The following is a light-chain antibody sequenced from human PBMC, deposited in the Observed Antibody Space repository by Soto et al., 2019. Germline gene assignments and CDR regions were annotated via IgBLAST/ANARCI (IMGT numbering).Light chain of an antibody. Sequence: QMTQSPSTLSASVGDRVTSTCRASQSISSWLAWYQQKPGKAPKLLIYDASSLESGVPSRFSGSGSGTEFTLTIGGLQPDDFATYYCQQFNSYPITFGQGTRLEIK. CDR3: QQFNSYPIT. CDR2: DAS. CDR1: QSISSW. V-gene: IGKV1-5*01. J-gene: IGKJ5*01.